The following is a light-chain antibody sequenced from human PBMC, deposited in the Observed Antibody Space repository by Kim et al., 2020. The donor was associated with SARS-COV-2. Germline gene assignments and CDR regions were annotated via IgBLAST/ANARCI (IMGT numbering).Light chain of an antibody. V-gene: IGKV1-33*01. J-gene: IGKJ1*01. CDR3: QQYDNPTWT. CDR2: DAS. Sequence: DIQMTQSPSSLSASVGDRVTITCQASQDISNYLNWYQQKPGKAPKLLIYDASNLEIGVPSRFSGSGSGTDFTFTISSLQPEDIATYYCQQYDNPTWTFGQGTKVDIK. CDR1: QDISNY.